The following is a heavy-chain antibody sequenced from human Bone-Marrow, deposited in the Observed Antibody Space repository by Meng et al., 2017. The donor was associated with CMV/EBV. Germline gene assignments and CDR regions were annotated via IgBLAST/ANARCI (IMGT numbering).Heavy chain of an antibody. D-gene: IGHD2-15*01. CDR2: ISWDGGST. CDR1: GSTFDDYT. Sequence: ETLSLTCAASGSTFDDYTMHWVRQAPGKGLEWVFLISWDGGSTYYADSVKGRFTISRDNSKNSLYLQMNSLGAEDTALYYCAKDSAPRSRDRFYYYGMDVWGQGRTVTGSS. V-gene: IGHV3-43*01. CDR3: AKDSAPRSRDRFYYYGMDV. J-gene: IGHJ6*02.